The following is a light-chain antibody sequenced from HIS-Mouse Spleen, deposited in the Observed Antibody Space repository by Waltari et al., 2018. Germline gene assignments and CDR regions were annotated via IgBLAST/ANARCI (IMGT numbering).Light chain of an antibody. V-gene: IGLV3-10*01. Sequence: SYELTQPPSVSVSPGQTARITCSGDALPKKYAYWYQQKSGQAPALVIYEDSKRPSGIPARFSGSSSGTMATLTISGAQVEDEADYYCYSTDSSGNHRVFGGGTKLTVL. J-gene: IGLJ2*01. CDR1: ALPKKY. CDR2: EDS. CDR3: YSTDSSGNHRV.